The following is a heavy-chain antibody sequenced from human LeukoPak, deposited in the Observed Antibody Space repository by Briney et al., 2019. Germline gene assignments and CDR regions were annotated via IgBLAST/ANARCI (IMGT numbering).Heavy chain of an antibody. J-gene: IGHJ4*02. CDR2: IHYSGST. Sequence: SETLSLTCTVSGGSISTYYWSWIRQPPGKGLEWIGYIHYSGSTNSNPSLKSRVTISVDTSKNQFSLKLSSVTAADTAVYYCARGSLTQDCSSTSCYSGIDYWGQGTLVTVSS. D-gene: IGHD2-2*02. CDR3: ARGSLTQDCSSTSCYSGIDY. CDR1: GGSISTYY. V-gene: IGHV4-59*01.